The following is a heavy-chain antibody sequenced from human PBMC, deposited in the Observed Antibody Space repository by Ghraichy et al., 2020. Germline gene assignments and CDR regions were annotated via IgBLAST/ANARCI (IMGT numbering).Heavy chain of an antibody. J-gene: IGHJ3*02. Sequence: SETLSLTCTVSGDSISGRHWNWIRQAPGKGLEWIGCIYYSGATYYNPSLKSRVTISVDTSKNQFSLNLSSVTAADTAVYYCARTNAFDIWGQGTMVTVSS. CDR1: GDSISGRH. CDR2: IYYSGAT. V-gene: IGHV4-59*11. CDR3: ARTNAFDI.